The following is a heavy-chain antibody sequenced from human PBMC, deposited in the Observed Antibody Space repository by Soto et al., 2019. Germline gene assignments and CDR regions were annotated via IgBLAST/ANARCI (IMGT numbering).Heavy chain of an antibody. V-gene: IGHV3-30*18. J-gene: IGHJ6*02. CDR1: GFTFSSYG. CDR2: ISYDGSNK. CDR3: AKAKNYYSYDMDV. Sequence: QVQLVESGGGVVQPGRSLRLSCAASGFTFSSYGMHWVRQAPGKGLEGVAVISYDGSNKYYTDSVKGRFTISRDNSKNTLYLQMNSLRAEDTAVYYCAKAKNYYSYDMDVWGQGTTVTVSS.